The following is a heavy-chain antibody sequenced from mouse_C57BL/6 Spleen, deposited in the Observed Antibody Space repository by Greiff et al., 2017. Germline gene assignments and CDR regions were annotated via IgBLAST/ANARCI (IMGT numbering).Heavy chain of an antibody. CDR2: IHPNSGST. CDR3: ARDYWYFDV. J-gene: IGHJ1*03. Sequence: QVQLQQPGAELVKPGASVKLSCKASGYTFTSYWMHWVKQRPGQGLEWIGMIHPNSGSTNYNEKFKSKATLTVDKSSSTAYMQLSSLTAADSAVYYWARDYWYFDVWGTGTTVTVSS. CDR1: GYTFTSYW. V-gene: IGHV1-64*01.